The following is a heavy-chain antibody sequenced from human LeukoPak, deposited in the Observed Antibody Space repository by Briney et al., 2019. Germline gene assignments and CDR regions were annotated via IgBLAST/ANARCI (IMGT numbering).Heavy chain of an antibody. CDR1: GFTFSDYA. J-gene: IGHJ4*02. V-gene: IGHV3-21*04. Sequence: GGSLRLSCVASGFTFSDYAMNWVRQAPGKGLEWVSTFKTNYNQVYYAESVKGRFTISRDNAKNSLYLQMNSLRAEDTALYYCASLRIAAAGTVFDYWGQGTLVTVSS. CDR2: FKTNYNQV. D-gene: IGHD6-13*01. CDR3: ASLRIAAAGTVFDY.